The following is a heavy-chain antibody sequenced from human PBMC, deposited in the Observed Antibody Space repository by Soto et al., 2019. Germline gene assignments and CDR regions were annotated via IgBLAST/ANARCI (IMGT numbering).Heavy chain of an antibody. CDR2: IIPILGIA. J-gene: IGHJ6*02. CDR1: GGTFSSYT. Sequence: QVQLVQSGAEVKKPGSSVKVSCKASGGTFSSYTISWVRQAPGQGLEWMGRIIPILGIANYAQKFQGRVTITAEKSTSTAYMELSSLRSEDTAVYYCARDGRTTVVTPYYYYGMDVWGQGTTVTVSS. CDR3: ARDGRTTVVTPYYYYGMDV. D-gene: IGHD4-17*01. V-gene: IGHV1-69*08.